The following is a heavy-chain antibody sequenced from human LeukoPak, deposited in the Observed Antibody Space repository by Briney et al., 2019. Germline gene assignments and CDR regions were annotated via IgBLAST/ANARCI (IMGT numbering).Heavy chain of an antibody. D-gene: IGHD2-15*01. CDR1: GFTFSTYS. V-gene: IGHV3-21*05. J-gene: IGHJ3*02. CDR2: ISVSSTHV. Sequence: PGGSLRLSCAASGFTFSTYSMTWVRQAPGKGLEWVSYISVSSTHVYYADSVKGRFTISRDNAKNSLYLQMNSLRAEDTAVYYCARDCGGGSCYGPYDAFDIWGQGTMVTVSS. CDR3: ARDCGGGSCYGPYDAFDI.